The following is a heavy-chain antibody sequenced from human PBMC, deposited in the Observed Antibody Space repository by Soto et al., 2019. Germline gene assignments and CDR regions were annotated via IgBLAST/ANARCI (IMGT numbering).Heavy chain of an antibody. CDR2: IYHSGST. Sequence: QLQLQESGSGLVKPSQTLSLTCAVSGGSISSGGYSWSWIRQPPGKGLEWIGYIYHSGSTYYNPSLKSRATLSVAGSKNHFSLKLSSVTAADTAVYFCARGWGYTFDYWGQGTLGTVSS. CDR3: ARGWGYTFDY. V-gene: IGHV4-30-2*01. D-gene: IGHD3-16*02. J-gene: IGHJ4*02. CDR1: GGSISSGGYS.